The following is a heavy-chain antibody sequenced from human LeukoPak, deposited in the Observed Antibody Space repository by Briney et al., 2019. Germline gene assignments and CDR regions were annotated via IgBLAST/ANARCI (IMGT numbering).Heavy chain of an antibody. Sequence: GGSLRLSCAASGFTFSSYALSWVRQAPGKGLEWFSAISGGSGSSTYYADAVKGRFTISRDNSKTTLYLEMNSLRADDTAVFYCAKGGVYSGYDLSFEYWGQGALVTVSS. CDR1: GFTFSSYA. J-gene: IGHJ4*02. V-gene: IGHV3-23*01. CDR3: AKGGVYSGYDLSFEY. D-gene: IGHD5-12*01. CDR2: ISGGSGSST.